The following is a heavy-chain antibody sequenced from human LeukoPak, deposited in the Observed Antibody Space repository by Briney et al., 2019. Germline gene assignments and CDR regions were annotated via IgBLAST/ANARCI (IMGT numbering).Heavy chain of an antibody. CDR2: ISGSGGYT. V-gene: IGHV3-21*01. J-gene: IGHJ3*02. CDR1: GFTFTSYA. Sequence: GGSLRLSCAASGFTFTSYAMSWVRQAPGKGLEWVSVISGSGGYTNYADSVKGRFTISRDNAKNSLYLQMNSLRAEDTAFYYCARDFPRDNDAFDIWGQGTMVTVSS. CDR3: ARDFPRDNDAFDI.